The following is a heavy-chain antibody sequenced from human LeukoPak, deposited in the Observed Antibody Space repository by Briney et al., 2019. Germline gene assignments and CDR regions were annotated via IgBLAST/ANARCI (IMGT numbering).Heavy chain of an antibody. J-gene: IGHJ4*02. Sequence: PSETLSLTCTVSGGSISSSSYYWGWIRQPPGKGLEWIGSIYYSGSTYYNPSLKSRVTISVDTSKNQFSLKLSSVTAADTAVYYCAREAGGNRELKDWGQGTLVTVSS. CDR1: GGSISSSSYY. D-gene: IGHD1-7*01. CDR2: IYYSGST. V-gene: IGHV4-39*07. CDR3: AREAGGNRELKD.